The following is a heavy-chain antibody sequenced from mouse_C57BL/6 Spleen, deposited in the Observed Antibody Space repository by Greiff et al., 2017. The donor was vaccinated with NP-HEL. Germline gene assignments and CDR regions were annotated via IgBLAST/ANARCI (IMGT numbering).Heavy chain of an antibody. CDR3: TRETTVV. Sequence: QVQLQQSGAELVRPGASVTLSCKASGYTFTDYEMHWVKQTPVHGLEWIGAIDPETGGTAYNQKFKGKAILTADKSSSSAYMELRSLTSEDSAVYYCTRETTVVWGQGTTLTVSS. CDR1: GYTFTDYE. J-gene: IGHJ2*01. D-gene: IGHD1-1*01. CDR2: IDPETGGT. V-gene: IGHV1-15*01.